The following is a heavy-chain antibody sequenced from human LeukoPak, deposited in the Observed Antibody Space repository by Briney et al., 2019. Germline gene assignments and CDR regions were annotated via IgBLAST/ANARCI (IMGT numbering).Heavy chain of an antibody. CDR3: ASGYSSSWYYYYMDV. CDR2: MNPNSCNT. J-gene: IGHJ6*03. V-gene: IGHV1-8*01. D-gene: IGHD6-13*01. CDR1: GYTFTSYD. Sequence: ASVKVSCKASGYTFTSYDINWVRQATGQGLEWMGWMNPNSCNTGYAQKFQGRVTITADKSTSTAYMELSSLRSEDTAVYYCASGYSSSWYYYYMDVWGKGTTVTVS.